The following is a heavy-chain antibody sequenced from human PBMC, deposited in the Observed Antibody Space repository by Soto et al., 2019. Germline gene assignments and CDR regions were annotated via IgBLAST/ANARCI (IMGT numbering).Heavy chain of an antibody. CDR2: IYSGGST. CDR3: ARDFGYSSGWGHYYYYGMDV. Sequence: EVQLVESGGGLIQPGGSLRLSCAASGFTVSSNYMSWVRQAPGKGLEWVSVIYSGGSTYYADSVKGRFTISRDNSKNKLYLQMNSLRAEDTAVYYCARDFGYSSGWGHYYYYGMDVWGQGTTVTVSS. V-gene: IGHV3-53*01. CDR1: GFTVSSNY. D-gene: IGHD6-19*01. J-gene: IGHJ6*02.